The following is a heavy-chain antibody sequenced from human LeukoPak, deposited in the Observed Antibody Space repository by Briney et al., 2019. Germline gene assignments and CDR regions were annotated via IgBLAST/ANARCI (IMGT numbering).Heavy chain of an antibody. CDR1: GYSISSGYY. D-gene: IGHD3-9*01. J-gene: IGHJ4*02. V-gene: IGHV4-38-2*02. Sequence: SETLSLTCTVSGYSISSGYYWGWFRQPPGKGLEWIGSIYHSGSTYYNPSLKSRVTISVDTSKNQFSLKLSSVTAADTAVYYCARGRRYFDWLLRGYYFDYWGQGTLVTVSS. CDR2: IYHSGST. CDR3: ARGRRYFDWLLRGYYFDY.